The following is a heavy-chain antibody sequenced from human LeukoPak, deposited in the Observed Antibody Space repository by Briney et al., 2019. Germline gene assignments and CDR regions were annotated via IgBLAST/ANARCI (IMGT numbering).Heavy chain of an antibody. CDR3: ARGRQEVSMIVVVMTAVSYYLDV. D-gene: IGHD3-22*01. CDR2: INPSGRI. CDR1: GGSSSGYY. Sequence: SETLSLTCAVYGGSSSGYYWTWIRQAPGKGLEWIGEINPSGRISYNPSLKSRLTISVDALKNQFSLNLRSLTAADTAVYYCARGRQEVSMIVVVMTAVSYYLDVWGKGTTVTVS. J-gene: IGHJ6*03. V-gene: IGHV4-34*01.